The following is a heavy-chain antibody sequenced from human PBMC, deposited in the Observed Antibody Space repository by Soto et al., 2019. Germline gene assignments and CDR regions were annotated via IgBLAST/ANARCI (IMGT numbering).Heavy chain of an antibody. CDR1: GYSFTSYW. D-gene: IGHD6-6*01. V-gene: IGHV5-51*01. J-gene: IGHJ5*02. CDR3: ARHSSSSFLDNWFDP. CDR2: IYPGDSDT. Sequence: PGETLKISCKGSGYSFTSYWIGWVRQMPGKGLEWMGIIYPGDSDTRYSPSFQGQVTISADKSISTAYLQWSSLKASDTAMYYCARHSSSSFLDNWFDPWGQGTLVTVSS.